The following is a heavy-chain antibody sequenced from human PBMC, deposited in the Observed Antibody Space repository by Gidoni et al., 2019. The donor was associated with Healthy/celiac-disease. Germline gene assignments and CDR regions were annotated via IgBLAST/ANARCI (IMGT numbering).Heavy chain of an antibody. CDR3: AGEGSFGDYGDFFDY. J-gene: IGHJ4*02. D-gene: IGHD4-17*01. CDR1: GGSISSGGYY. CDR2: IYYSGST. V-gene: IGHV4-31*03. Sequence: QVQLQESGPGLVKPSQTLSPTCTVSGGSISSGGYYWSWIRPHPGKGLEWIGYIYYSGSTYYNPSLKSRVTISVDTSKNQFSLKLSSVTAADTAVYYCAGEGSFGDYGDFFDYWGQGTLVTVSS.